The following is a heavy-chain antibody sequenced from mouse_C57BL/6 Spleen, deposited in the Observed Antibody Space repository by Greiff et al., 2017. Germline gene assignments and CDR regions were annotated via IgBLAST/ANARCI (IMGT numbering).Heavy chain of an antibody. V-gene: IGHV1-69*01. CDR3: ARYDSNYGAMDY. D-gene: IGHD2-5*01. Sequence: QVQLQQPGAELVMPGASVKLSCKASGYTFTSYRMHWVKQRPGQGLEWIGEFDPSDSYTKYNQKFKGKSTLTVDKSYSTAYMQLSCLTSDDSAVYDCARYDSNYGAMDYWGQGTSVTVSS. CDR2: FDPSDSYT. CDR1: GYTFTSYR. J-gene: IGHJ4*01.